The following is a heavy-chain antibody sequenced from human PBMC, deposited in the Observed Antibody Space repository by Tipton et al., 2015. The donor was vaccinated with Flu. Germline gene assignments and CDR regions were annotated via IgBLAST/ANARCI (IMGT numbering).Heavy chain of an antibody. V-gene: IGHV4-39*07. CDR1: GGSIRSNNYY. D-gene: IGHD5-18*01. J-gene: IGHJ1*01. CDR3: AREVGYTYGYDSPGGP. Sequence: TLSLTCTVSGGSIRSNNYYWGWIRQSPGKGLEWIGSINNGGSTYYNPSLESRVTIPVDTSKNQFSLKVTSVTAADTAIYYCAREVGYTYGYDSPGGPWGQGTLVTVSS. CDR2: INNGGST.